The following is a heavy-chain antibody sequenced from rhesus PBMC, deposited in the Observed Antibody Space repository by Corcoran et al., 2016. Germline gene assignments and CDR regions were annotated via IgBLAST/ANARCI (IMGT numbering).Heavy chain of an antibody. CDR2: IYGYTAST. D-gene: IGHD1-32*01. V-gene: IGHV4S9*01. J-gene: IGHJ4*01. CDR3: ARGGIGTPSFDY. Sequence: QVQLQESGPGLVKPSETLSLTCAVPGGSISNYYYWNWIRQPPGKGLEWIGNIYGYTASTYYNPSLKSRVSVSKDTSKNQFFLKLNSVTAADTAVYYCARGGIGTPSFDYWGQGVLVTVSS. CDR1: GGSISNYYY.